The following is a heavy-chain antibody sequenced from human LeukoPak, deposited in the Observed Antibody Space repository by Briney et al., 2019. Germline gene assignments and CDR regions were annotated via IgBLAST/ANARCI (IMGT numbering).Heavy chain of an antibody. D-gene: IGHD3-22*01. V-gene: IGHV4-59*01. CDR3: ARVARSSYYYDSSGTLDAFDI. J-gene: IGHJ3*02. CDR2: IYYSGST. Sequence: SETLSLTCTVSGGSISSYYRSWIRQPPGKGLEWIGYIYYSGSTNYNPSLKSRVTISVDTSKNQFSLKLSSVTAADTAVYYCARVARSSYYYDSSGTLDAFDIWGQGTMVTVSS. CDR1: GGSISSYY.